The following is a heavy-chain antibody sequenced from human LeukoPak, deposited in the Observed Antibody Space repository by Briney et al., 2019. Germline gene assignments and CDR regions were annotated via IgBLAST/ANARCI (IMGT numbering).Heavy chain of an antibody. CDR2: ISYDGSNK. Sequence: GGSLRLSCAASGFTFSSYAMHWVRQAPGKGLEWVAVISYDGSNKYYADSVKGRFTISRDNSKNTLYLQMNSLRAEDTAVYYCAREGVPATFYYYYYFGMDVWGQGTTVTVSS. V-gene: IGHV3-30-3*01. CDR1: GFTFSSYA. CDR3: AREGVPATFYYYYYFGMDV. D-gene: IGHD2-2*01. J-gene: IGHJ6*02.